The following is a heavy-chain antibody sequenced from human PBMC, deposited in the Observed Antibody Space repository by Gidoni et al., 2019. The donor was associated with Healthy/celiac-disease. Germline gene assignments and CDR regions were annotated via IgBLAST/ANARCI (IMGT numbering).Heavy chain of an antibody. CDR3: ARDSPLLWFGELSPFGYGMDV. D-gene: IGHD3-10*01. V-gene: IGHV3-48*03. Sequence: EVQLVESGGGLVQPGGSLRLSGAASGFTFSSCEMNWVRQAPGKGLEWVSYISSSGSTIYYADSVKGRFTISRDNAKNSLYLQMNSLRAEDTAVYYCARDSPLLWFGELSPFGYGMDVWGQGTTVTVSS. J-gene: IGHJ6*02. CDR2: ISSSGSTI. CDR1: GFTFSSCE.